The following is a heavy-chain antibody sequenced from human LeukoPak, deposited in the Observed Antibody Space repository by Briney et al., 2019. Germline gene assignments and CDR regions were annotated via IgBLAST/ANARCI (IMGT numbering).Heavy chain of an antibody. V-gene: IGHV1-18*01. D-gene: IGHD3-10*01. CDR2: ISAYNGNT. CDR3: ARVPAHYYGSGSYDY. CDR1: GYTFTCYG. Sequence: ASVKVSCKASGYTFTCYGISWVGQAPGQGGEGMGWISAYNGNTNYEQKIQGRVTMTTDTYTSKDYMELRSMRSDDTAVYYCARVPAHYYGSGSYDYWGQGTLVTVSS. J-gene: IGHJ4*02.